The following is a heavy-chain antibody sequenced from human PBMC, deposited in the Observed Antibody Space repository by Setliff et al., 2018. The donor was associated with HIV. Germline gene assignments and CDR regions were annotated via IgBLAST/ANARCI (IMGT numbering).Heavy chain of an antibody. CDR1: GGSITSGGFY. CDR3: ARQGNIVVVTSFDY. J-gene: IGHJ4*02. CDR2: IYYSGGT. D-gene: IGHD2-21*02. V-gene: IGHV4-31*03. Sequence: PSETLSLTCTDSGGSITSGGFYWSWIRQYPQKGLEWIGYIYYSGGTYYNPSLKSRVTMSVDTSKNQFSLRLNSVTAADTAVYYCARQGNIVVVTSFDYWGQGTLVTVSS.